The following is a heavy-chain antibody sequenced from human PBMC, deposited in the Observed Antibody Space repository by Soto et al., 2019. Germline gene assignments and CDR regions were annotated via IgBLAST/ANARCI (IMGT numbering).Heavy chain of an antibody. V-gene: IGHV3-21*01. Sequence: SLRLSCAASGFTFSTYSMNWVRQAPGKGLEWVSSISTSGSYTYYADSVKGRFTTSRDNAKNSVDLQMNSLRAEDTAVYYCARDQVPAAIGYYYYGMDVWGQGTTVTVSS. J-gene: IGHJ6*02. CDR3: ARDQVPAAIGYYYYGMDV. CDR2: ISTSGSYT. CDR1: GFTFSTYS. D-gene: IGHD2-2*02.